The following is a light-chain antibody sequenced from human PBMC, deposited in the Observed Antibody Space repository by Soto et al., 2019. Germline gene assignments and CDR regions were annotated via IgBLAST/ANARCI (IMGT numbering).Light chain of an antibody. CDR2: DAS. CDR3: QQFNTYPLT. Sequence: DIQMTQAPSSLSASVGDRVTVTCRASQRMGIWFAWYQQKPGKAPKLLIYDASTLQSGVPSRFSGSGSGTDFTLTISSLQPEDFATYYCQQFNTYPLTFGQGTRLEIK. V-gene: IGKV1-5*01. CDR1: QRMGIW. J-gene: IGKJ5*01.